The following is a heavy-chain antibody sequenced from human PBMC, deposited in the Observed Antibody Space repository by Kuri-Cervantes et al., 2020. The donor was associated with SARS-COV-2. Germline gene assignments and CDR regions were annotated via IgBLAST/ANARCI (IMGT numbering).Heavy chain of an antibody. CDR3: EGQSDYYGNSGYYYRPDY. V-gene: IGHV4-59*01. CDR2: IYYSGST. D-gene: IGHD3-22*01. Sequence: SETLSLTCTASGGSISSYYWSWIRQPPGKGLEWTGYIYYSGSTNYNLSLKSRVTISVDTSKNQFPLKLSSVTAADTAVYYCEGQSDYYGNSGYYYRPDYWGQGTLVTVSS. J-gene: IGHJ4*02. CDR1: GGSISSYY.